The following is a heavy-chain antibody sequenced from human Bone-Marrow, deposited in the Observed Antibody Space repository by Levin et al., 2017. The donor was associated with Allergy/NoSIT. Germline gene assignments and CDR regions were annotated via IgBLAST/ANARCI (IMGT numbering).Heavy chain of an antibody. J-gene: IGHJ4*02. CDR1: GFTFSNYA. D-gene: IGHD3-9*01. V-gene: IGHV3-33*01. CDR3: ARDWALTGIDEPTILKDH. Sequence: GESLKISCEASGFTFSNYAMHWVRQTPGKGLEWVAVIWFDGSNQYYADPVKGRFTISRDNSKNTLYLQMNSLRAEDTGAYYCARDWALTGIDEPTILKDHWGQGALVTVSS. CDR2: IWFDGSNQ.